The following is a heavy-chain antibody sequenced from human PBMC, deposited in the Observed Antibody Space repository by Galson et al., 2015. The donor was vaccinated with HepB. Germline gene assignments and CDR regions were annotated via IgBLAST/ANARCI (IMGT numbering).Heavy chain of an antibody. J-gene: IGHJ4*02. Sequence: SVKVSCKASGYTFTSYAMHWVRQAPGQRLEWMGWINAGNGNTKYSQKFQGRVTITRDTSASTAYMELSSLRSENTAVYYCVRASIMVRGVMGYWGQGTLVTVSS. V-gene: IGHV1-3*01. CDR1: GYTFTSYA. CDR3: VRASIMVRGVMGY. CDR2: INAGNGNT. D-gene: IGHD3-10*01.